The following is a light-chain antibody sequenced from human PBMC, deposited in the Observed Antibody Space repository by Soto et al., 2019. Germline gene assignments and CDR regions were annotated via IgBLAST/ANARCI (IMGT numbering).Light chain of an antibody. CDR3: QVWDSSRDQCV. CDR2: DDR. J-gene: IGLJ1*01. Sequence: SYELAQPPSVSVAPGQTATITCGGNRIGYKTVHWYQQKPGQAPVVVVHDDRDRPSGIPERFSGANSGDTATLTISRVEAGDETEYLCQVWDSSRDQCVFGTGTKVNVL. CDR1: RIGYKT. V-gene: IGLV3-21*02.